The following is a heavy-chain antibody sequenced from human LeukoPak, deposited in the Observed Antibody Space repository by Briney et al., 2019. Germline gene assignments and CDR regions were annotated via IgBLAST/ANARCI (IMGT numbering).Heavy chain of an antibody. CDR2: IYYSGFT. CDR1: GGSISNYH. D-gene: IGHD4-23*01. V-gene: IGHV4-59*01. J-gene: IGHJ4*02. Sequence: AETLSLTCTVSGGSISNYHWRWTRQPPGKGLEWIGYIYYSGFTDYNASRKGRVALSVDTSKNQFSLKLNSVTAADTAVYYCARDRKYGGNLYYFDYWGQGTLVTVSS. CDR3: ARDRKYGGNLYYFDY.